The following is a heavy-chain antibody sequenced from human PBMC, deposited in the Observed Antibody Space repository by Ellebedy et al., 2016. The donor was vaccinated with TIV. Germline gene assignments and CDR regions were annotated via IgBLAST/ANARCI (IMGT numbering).Heavy chain of an antibody. V-gene: IGHV3-23*01. J-gene: IGHJ4*02. D-gene: IGHD4-23*01. CDR1: GLTFSSHS. CDR3: TREAACNGGKLDY. Sequence: GESLKISCAASGLTFSSHSMSWVRQAPGRGLEWVSYITESGGNTHYADSVKGRFTISRDSSKNTLYLQMNSLRAEDTAVYYCTREAACNGGKLDYWGQGALVTVSS. CDR2: ITESGGNT.